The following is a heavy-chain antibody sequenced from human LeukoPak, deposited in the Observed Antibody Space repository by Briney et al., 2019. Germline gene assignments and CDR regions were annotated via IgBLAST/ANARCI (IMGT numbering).Heavy chain of an antibody. D-gene: IGHD4-17*01. J-gene: IGHJ6*03. CDR1: GFTFSYYG. V-gene: IGHV3-21*01. Sequence: PGGSLRLSCVASGFTFSYYGMHWVRQAPGKGLEWVSSISSSSSYIYYADSVKGRFTISRDNAKNSLYLQMNSLRAEDTAVYYCARVFYGDETHYYYYMDVWGKGTTVTISS. CDR3: ARVFYGDETHYYYYMDV. CDR2: ISSSSSYI.